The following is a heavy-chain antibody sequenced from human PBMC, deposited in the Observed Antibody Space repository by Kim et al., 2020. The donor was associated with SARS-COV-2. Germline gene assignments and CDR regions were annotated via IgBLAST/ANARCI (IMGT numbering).Heavy chain of an antibody. V-gene: IGHV1-46*01. Sequence: ASVKVSCKASGYTFTSYYMHWVRQAPGQGLEWMGIINPSGDSTSYAQKFQGRVTMTRDTSTSTVYMELSSLRSEDTAVYYCARGWYYYDTSGDNWFDPWGQGTLVTVSS. D-gene: IGHD3-22*01. J-gene: IGHJ5*02. CDR1: GYTFTSYY. CDR2: INPSGDST. CDR3: ARGWYYYDTSGDNWFDP.